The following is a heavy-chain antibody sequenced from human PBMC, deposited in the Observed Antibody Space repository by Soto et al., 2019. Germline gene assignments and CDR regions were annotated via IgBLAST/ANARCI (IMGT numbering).Heavy chain of an antibody. CDR2: IYYSGST. CDR1: GGSISSSSYY. CDR3: AREKWVATDFYGLDV. D-gene: IGHD5-12*01. J-gene: IGHJ6*02. Sequence: SETLSLTCTVSGGSISSSSYYWGWIRQPPGKGLEWIGSIYYSGSTYYNPSLKSRVTISVDTSKNEFSLKVSSVTAADTAVYFCAREKWVATDFYGLDVWGQGTTVAVSS. V-gene: IGHV4-39*07.